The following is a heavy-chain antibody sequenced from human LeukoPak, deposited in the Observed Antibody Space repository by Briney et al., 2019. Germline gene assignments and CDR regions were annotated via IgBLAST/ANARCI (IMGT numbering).Heavy chain of an antibody. J-gene: IGHJ4*02. D-gene: IGHD6-13*01. CDR1: GFTFSSYW. CDR3: ARDYEQQPGGLDY. CDR2: IKQDGSEK. V-gene: IGHV3-7*01. Sequence: GGSLRLSCAASGFTFSSYWMSWVRQAPGKGREWVANIKQDGSEKYYVDSVKGRFTISRDNAKNSLYLQMNSLRAEDTAVYYCARDYEQQPGGLDYWGQGTLVTVSS.